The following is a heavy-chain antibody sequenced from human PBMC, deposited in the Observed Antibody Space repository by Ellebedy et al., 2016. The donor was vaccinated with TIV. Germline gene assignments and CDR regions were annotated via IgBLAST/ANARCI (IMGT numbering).Heavy chain of an antibody. V-gene: IGHV3-11*01. J-gene: IGHJ6*03. CDR1: GFIFSDSY. CDR2: ITTTGSSK. CDR3: VRGGSYRFYYMGG. Sequence: GGSLRLSXAASGFIFSDSYMNWVRQAPGKGLEWVSYITTTGSSKYYADSVKGRFTVSRDNARNSLFLQMNSLRAEDTAVYYCVRGGSYRFYYMGGWGKGTTVIVSS. D-gene: IGHD3-16*02.